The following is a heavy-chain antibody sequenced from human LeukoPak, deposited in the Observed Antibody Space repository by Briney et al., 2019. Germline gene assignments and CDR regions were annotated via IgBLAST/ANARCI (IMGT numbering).Heavy chain of an antibody. CDR1: GGSISSYY. CDR3: ARGAKDQWELWGH. CDR2: IYYSGST. V-gene: IGHV4-59*01. J-gene: IGHJ4*02. D-gene: IGHD1-26*01. Sequence: PSETLSLTCTVSGGSISSYYWSWIRQPPGKGLEWIGYIYYSGSTNYNPSLKSRVTISVDTSKNQFSLKLSSVTAADTAVYYCARGAKDQWELWGHWGQGTLVTVSS.